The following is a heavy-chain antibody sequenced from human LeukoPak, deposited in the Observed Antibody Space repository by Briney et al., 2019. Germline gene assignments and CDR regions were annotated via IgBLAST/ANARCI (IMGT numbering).Heavy chain of an antibody. CDR1: GGSISSSSYY. Sequence: SETLSLTCTVSGGSISSSSYYWGWIRQPPGKGLEWIGSIYYSGNTYYNPPLKSRVTISVDTSKNQFSLKLSSVTAADTAVYYCARLAEQLRPRNWFDPWGQGTLVTVSS. J-gene: IGHJ5*02. V-gene: IGHV4-39*01. CDR3: ARLAEQLRPRNWFDP. D-gene: IGHD6-13*01. CDR2: IYYSGNT.